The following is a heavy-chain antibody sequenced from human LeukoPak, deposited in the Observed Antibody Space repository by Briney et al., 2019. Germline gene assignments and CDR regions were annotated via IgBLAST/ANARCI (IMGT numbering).Heavy chain of an antibody. D-gene: IGHD3-16*02. CDR2: INVDGDST. CDR3: AREVIWDYWYFDL. CDR1: GFTFSTYW. Sequence: GGSLRLSCVASGFTFSTYWMHWVRHAPGKGPVWVSRINVDGDSTFYADSVKGRFTISRDNAKNTLYLQMNGLRADDTAVYFCAREVIWDYWYFDLWGRGTLLTVSS. J-gene: IGHJ2*01. V-gene: IGHV3-74*01.